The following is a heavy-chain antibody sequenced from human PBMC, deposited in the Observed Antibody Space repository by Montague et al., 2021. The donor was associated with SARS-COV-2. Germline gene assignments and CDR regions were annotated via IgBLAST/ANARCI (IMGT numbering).Heavy chain of an antibody. J-gene: IGHJ4*02. Sequence: SQTLSLTCNVSGDSITNTRYFWGWIRQPPGKALEWFGSIYRNGKTYYNPSLERRALLSIDTSKNQFSLRLSSVIASDTAVYYCAVELNYFFDYWGQGFLVSVSS. D-gene: IGHD1-7*01. CDR2: IYRNGKT. CDR1: GDSITNTRYF. V-gene: IGHV4-39*01. CDR3: AVELNYFFDY.